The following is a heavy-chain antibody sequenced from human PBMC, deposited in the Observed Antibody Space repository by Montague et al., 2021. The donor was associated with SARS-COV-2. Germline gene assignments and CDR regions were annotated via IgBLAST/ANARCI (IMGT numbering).Heavy chain of an antibody. D-gene: IGHD2-2*01. CDR1: GGSFSGYY. V-gene: IGHV4-34*01. J-gene: IGHJ6*02. CDR3: TREGYQVLWSDYYYYGMDV. CDR2: INYSGST. Sequence: SETLSLTCAVYGGSFSGYYWSWIRQPPGKGLEWIGEINYSGSTNYNPSLKIRVTISVDTSKNQFSLKLSSVTAADTAVYYCTREGYQVLWSDYYYYGMDVWAKGPRSPSP.